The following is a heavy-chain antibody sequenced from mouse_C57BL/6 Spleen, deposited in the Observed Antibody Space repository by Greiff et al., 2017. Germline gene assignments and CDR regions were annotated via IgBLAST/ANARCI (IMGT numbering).Heavy chain of an antibody. CDR2: IYPGDGDT. CDR3: ARDGLGPWFAY. Sequence: QVQLKESGAELVKPGASVKISCKASGYAFSSYWMNWVKQRPGKGLEWIGQIYPGDGDTNYNGKFKGKATLTADKSSSTAYMQLSSLTSEDSAVYFCARDGLGPWFAYWGQGTLVTVSA. V-gene: IGHV1-80*01. CDR1: GYAFSSYW. D-gene: IGHD4-1*01. J-gene: IGHJ3*01.